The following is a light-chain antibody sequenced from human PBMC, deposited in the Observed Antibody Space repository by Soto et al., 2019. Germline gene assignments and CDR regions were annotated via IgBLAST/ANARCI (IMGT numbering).Light chain of an antibody. V-gene: IGKV3-15*01. CDR1: QSVSSN. Sequence: EIVMTQSPATLSVSPGERATLSCRASQSVSSNLAWYQQKPGQAPRLLIYGASTRATCIPARFSGSGSGTEFTLTISSLQSEDFAVYYCQQRSNWQGATFGGGTKVEIK. CDR3: QQRSNWQGAT. J-gene: IGKJ4*01. CDR2: GAS.